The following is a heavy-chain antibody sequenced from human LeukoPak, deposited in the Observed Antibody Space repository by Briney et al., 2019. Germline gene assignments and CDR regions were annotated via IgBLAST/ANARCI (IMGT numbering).Heavy chain of an antibody. CDR3: AGDPPGDSGLDC. V-gene: IGHV1-2*02. J-gene: IGHJ4*02. D-gene: IGHD1-26*01. Sequence: ASVKVSFKSSVYSVSDYHLHWVRQAPAQGLGWMGWIEPNSGGTDLAEKFHGRLTITRDTSITTVNMEMARLTSDDTAVYYCAGDPPGDSGLDCWGQGTLVTVSS. CDR2: IEPNSGGT. CDR1: VYSVSDYH.